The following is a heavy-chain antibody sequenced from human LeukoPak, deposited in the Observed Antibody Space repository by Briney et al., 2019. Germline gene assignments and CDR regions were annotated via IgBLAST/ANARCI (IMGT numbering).Heavy chain of an antibody. CDR2: IYTSGST. D-gene: IGHD3-16*01. V-gene: IGHV4-61*02. CDR3: ASFMRGIRPSPGDY. CDR1: GGSISSGSYY. Sequence: SQTLSLTCTVSGGSISSGSYYWSWIRQPAGKGLEWIGRIYTSGSTNYNPSLKSRVTISVDTSKNQFSLKLSSVTAADTAVYYCASFMRGIRPSPGDYWGQGTLVTVSS. J-gene: IGHJ4*02.